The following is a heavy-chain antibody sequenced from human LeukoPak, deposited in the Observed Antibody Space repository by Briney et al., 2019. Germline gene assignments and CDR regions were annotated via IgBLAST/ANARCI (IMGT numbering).Heavy chain of an antibody. Sequence: GASVKVSCKASGYTFTSYGISWVRQAPGQGLEWMGWISAYNGNTNYAQKLQGRVTMTTDTSTSTAYMELRSLRSDDTAVYYCARAPSSSSLVREGEDYWGQGTLVIVSS. CDR3: ARAPSSSSLVREGEDY. V-gene: IGHV1-18*01. CDR1: GYTFTSYG. CDR2: ISAYNGNT. D-gene: IGHD6-13*01. J-gene: IGHJ4*02.